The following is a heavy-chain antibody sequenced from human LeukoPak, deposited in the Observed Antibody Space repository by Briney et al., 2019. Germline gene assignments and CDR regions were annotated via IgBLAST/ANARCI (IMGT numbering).Heavy chain of an antibody. V-gene: IGHV1-69*05. CDR3: ARDSSGGFLTGYYKNWFDP. CDR1: GGTFSSYA. Sequence: SVKVSCKASGGTFSSYAISWVRQAPGQGLEWMGGIIPIFGTANYAQKFQGRVTITTDESTSTAYMELSSLRSEDTAVYYCARDSSGGFLTGYYKNWFDPWGQGTLVTVSS. J-gene: IGHJ5*02. CDR2: IIPIFGTA. D-gene: IGHD3-9*01.